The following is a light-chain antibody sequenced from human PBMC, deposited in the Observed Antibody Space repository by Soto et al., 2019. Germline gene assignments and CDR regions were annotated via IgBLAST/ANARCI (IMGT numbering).Light chain of an antibody. J-gene: IGKJ5*01. CDR1: QDITSA. Sequence: AIQLTQSPSSLSASVGDRVTITCRASQDITSALAWYQQKPGKAPNLLIYAASSLKSGVPSRFSGSGSGTDFTLTISRLQPEDFATYYCQHFNRYVITFGQGTRLETK. CDR2: AAS. CDR3: QHFNRYVIT. V-gene: IGKV1-13*02.